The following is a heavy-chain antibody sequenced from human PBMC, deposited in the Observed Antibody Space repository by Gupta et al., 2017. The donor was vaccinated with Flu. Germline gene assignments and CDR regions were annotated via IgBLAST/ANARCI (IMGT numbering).Heavy chain of an antibody. CDR2: ISGDSGTA. CDR3: AKKGTAKYALSGDYYFDY. J-gene: IGHJ4*02. Sequence: EVQLLESGAGLVQPGGSLSLSCEASGFTFGYSVMSWLRQSPGKGLEWVSGISGDSGTAYYADTVRGRFTISRDNSKNILSLQLNSLRSDDTAIYFCAKKGTAKYALSGDYYFDYWGQGTLVTVSS. CDR1: GFTFGYSV. D-gene: IGHD2-8*01. V-gene: IGHV3-23*01.